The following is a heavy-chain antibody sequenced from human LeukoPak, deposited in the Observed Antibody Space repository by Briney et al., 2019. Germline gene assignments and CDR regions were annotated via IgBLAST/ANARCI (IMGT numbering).Heavy chain of an antibody. Sequence: GGSLRLSCAASGFTFSSYAMSWVRQAPGKGLEWVSYISSSGSTIYYADSVRGRFTISRDNAKNSLYLQMNSLRAEDTAVYYCARGDPENPIDYWGQGTLVTVSS. V-gene: IGHV3-48*04. J-gene: IGHJ4*02. CDR2: ISSSGSTI. CDR1: GFTFSSYA. CDR3: ARGDPENPIDY.